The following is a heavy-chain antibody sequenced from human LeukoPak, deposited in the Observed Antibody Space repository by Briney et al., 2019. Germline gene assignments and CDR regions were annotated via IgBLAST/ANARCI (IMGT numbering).Heavy chain of an antibody. J-gene: IGHJ4*02. CDR2: ISWNGGTT. CDR1: GFTFDDYG. CDR3: TRSVDYDFYQNDY. D-gene: IGHD3-3*01. Sequence: GGSLRLSCAASGFTFDDYGMNWVRQAPGKGLEWVSGISWNGGTTGYADSMKGRFTISRDNAKNSLYLQMNCLRAEDTAFYYCTRSVDYDFYQNDYWGQGTLVTVSS. V-gene: IGHV3-20*04.